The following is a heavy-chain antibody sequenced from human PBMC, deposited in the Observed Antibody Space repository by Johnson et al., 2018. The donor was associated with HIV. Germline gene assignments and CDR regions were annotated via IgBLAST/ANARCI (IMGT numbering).Heavy chain of an antibody. CDR2: IWYDGSNK. CDR3: AKGPYYVSSEGGFDI. J-gene: IGHJ3*02. Sequence: QVQLVESGGGVVQPGRSLRLSCAASGFTFSSYGMHWVRQAPGKGLEWVAVIWYDGSNKYYADSVKGRFTISRDNSKNTLYLQMNSLRAEDTAVYYCAKGPYYVSSEGGFDIWGQGTMVTVSS. V-gene: IGHV3-33*06. D-gene: IGHD3-22*01. CDR1: GFTFSSYG.